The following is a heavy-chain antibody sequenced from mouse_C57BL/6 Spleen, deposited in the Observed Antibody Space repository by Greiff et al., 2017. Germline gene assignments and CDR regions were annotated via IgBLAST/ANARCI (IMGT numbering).Heavy chain of an antibody. CDR1: GFSLTSYG. J-gene: IGHJ1*03. D-gene: IGHD1-1*01. CDR2: IWSGGST. V-gene: IGHV2-2*01. Sequence: VQLKESGPGLVQPSQCLSITCTVSGFSLTSYGVHWVRQSPGKGLEWLGVIWSGGSTDYNAAFISRLSISKDNSKSQVFFKMNSLQADDTAIYYCARDWIYYYGNSTLFCYFAVWGTATMVTVSS. CDR3: ARDWIYYYGNSTLFCYFAV.